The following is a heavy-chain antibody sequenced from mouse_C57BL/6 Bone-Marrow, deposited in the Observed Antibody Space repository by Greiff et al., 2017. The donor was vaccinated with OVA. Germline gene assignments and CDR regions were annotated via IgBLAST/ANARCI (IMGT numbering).Heavy chain of an antibody. V-gene: IGHV2-2*01. CDR1: GFSLTSYG. CDR3: ARNIDYDASYYYAMDY. J-gene: IGHJ4*01. CDR2: IWSGGST. D-gene: IGHD2-4*01. Sequence: VKLEESGPGLVQPSQSLSITCTVSGFSLTSYGVHWVRQSPGKGLEWLGVIWSGGSTDYNAAFISRLSISKDNSKSQVFFKMNSLQADDTAIYYCARNIDYDASYYYAMDYWGQGTSVTVSS.